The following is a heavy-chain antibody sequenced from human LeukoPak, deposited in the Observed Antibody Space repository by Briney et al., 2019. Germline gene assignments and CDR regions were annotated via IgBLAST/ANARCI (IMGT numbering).Heavy chain of an antibody. D-gene: IGHD1-26*01. Sequence: ASVKVSCKASGYTFTAYHMHWLRQAPGQGLEWVGRINPNNGDTYYAQKFQGRVTMTTDASISTAYMVLTSLTSDDTALYFCARDYYSGTYAHWGQGTQVTVSS. V-gene: IGHV1-2*06. CDR1: GYTFTAYH. J-gene: IGHJ4*02. CDR2: INPNNGDT. CDR3: ARDYYSGTYAH.